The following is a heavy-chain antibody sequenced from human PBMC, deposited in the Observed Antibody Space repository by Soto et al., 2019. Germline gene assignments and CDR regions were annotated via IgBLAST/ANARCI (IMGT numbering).Heavy chain of an antibody. V-gene: IGHV4-31*03. D-gene: IGHD3-3*01. J-gene: IGHJ6*02. CDR1: GGSISSGGYY. CDR2: IYYSGST. CDR3: ARDQGDFWSGYYMPAYGMDV. Sequence: QVQLQESGPGLVKPSQTLSLTCTVSGGSISSGGYYWSWIRQHPGKGLEWIGYIYYSGSTYYNPSLKSRVTISVDTSKNQFSLKLSSVTAADTAVYYCARDQGDFWSGYYMPAYGMDVGGQGTTVTVSS.